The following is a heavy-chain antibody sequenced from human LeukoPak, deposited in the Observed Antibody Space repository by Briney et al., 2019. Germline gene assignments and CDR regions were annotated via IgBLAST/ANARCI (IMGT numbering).Heavy chain of an antibody. D-gene: IGHD3-10*01. CDR2: IYYSGST. V-gene: IGHV4-61*01. CDR1: GGSVSSGSYY. CDR3: ARSQNYYGSGDY. Sequence: SETLSLTCTVSGGSVSSGSYYWSWIRQPPGKGLEWIGYIYYSGSTNYNPSLKSRVTISVDTSKNQFSLKLSSVTAADTAVYYCARSQNYYGSGDYWSQGTLVTVSS. J-gene: IGHJ4*02.